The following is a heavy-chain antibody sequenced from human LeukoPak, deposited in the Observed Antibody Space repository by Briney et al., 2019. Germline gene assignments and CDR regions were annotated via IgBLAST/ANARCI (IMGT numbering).Heavy chain of an antibody. V-gene: IGHV4-61*08. Sequence: SQTLSLTCTVSGGSISSGDYYWSWIRQPPGKGLEWIGYIYYSGSTNYNPSLKSRVTISVDTSKDQFSLKLSSVTAADTAVYYCARESPMVRGLFDYWGQGTLVTVSS. J-gene: IGHJ4*02. D-gene: IGHD3-10*01. CDR2: IYYSGST. CDR3: ARESPMVRGLFDY. CDR1: GGSISSGDYY.